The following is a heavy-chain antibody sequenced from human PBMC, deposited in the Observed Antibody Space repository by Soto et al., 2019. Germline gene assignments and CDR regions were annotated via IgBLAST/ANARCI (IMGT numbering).Heavy chain of an antibody. Sequence: ASVKVSCKASGYTFTGYYMHWVRQAPGQGLEWMGWINAGNGNTKYSQKFQGRVTITRDTSASTAYMELSSLRSEDTAVYYCAREGTNWKYGNGPGNFDYWGQGTLVTVSS. V-gene: IGHV1-3*01. CDR2: INAGNGNT. CDR3: AREGTNWKYGNGPGNFDY. J-gene: IGHJ4*02. D-gene: IGHD1-7*01. CDR1: GYTFTGYY.